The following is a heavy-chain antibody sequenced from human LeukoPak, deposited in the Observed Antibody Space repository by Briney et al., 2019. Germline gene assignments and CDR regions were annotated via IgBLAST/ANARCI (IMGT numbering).Heavy chain of an antibody. D-gene: IGHD6-13*01. J-gene: IGHJ4*02. CDR2: IYYSGST. CDR3: ARHPSAAAKLLFDY. Sequence: SETLSLTCTVSGGSISSSSYYWGWIRQPPGKGLEWIGYIYYSGSTNYNPSLKSRVTISVDTSKNQFSLKLSSVTAADTAVYYCARHPSAAAKLLFDYWGQGTLVTVSS. V-gene: IGHV4-61*05. CDR1: GGSISSSSYY.